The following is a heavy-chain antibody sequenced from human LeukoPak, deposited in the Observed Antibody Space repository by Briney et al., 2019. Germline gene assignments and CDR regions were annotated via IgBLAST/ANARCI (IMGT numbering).Heavy chain of an antibody. V-gene: IGHV3-48*01. CDR3: ARDQRLRFLEWLLN. CDR2: ISSSTI. J-gene: IGHJ4*02. D-gene: IGHD3-3*01. CDR1: GFTFSSYS. Sequence: PGGSLRLSCAASGFTFSSYSMNWVRQAPGKGLEWVSYISSSTIYYADSVKGRFTISRDNAKNSLYLQMNSLRAEDTAVYYCARDQRLRFLEWLLNWGQGTLVTVSS.